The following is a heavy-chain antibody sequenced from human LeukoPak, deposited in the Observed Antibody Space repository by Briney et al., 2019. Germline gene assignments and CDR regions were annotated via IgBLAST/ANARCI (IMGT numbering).Heavy chain of an antibody. J-gene: IGHJ4*02. CDR1: GFTFSSYG. CDR2: SRNKANSYTT. V-gene: IGHV3-72*01. Sequence: GRSLRLSCAASGFTFSSYGMHWVRQAPGKGLEWVGRSRNKANSYTTEYAASVKGRFTISRDVSKNSLYLQMNSLKTEDTAVYYCASLYSTSGYWGQGTLVTVSS. CDR3: ASLYSTSGY. D-gene: IGHD6-6*01.